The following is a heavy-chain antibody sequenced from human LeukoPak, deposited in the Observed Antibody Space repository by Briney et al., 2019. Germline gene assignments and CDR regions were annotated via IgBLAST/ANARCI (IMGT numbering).Heavy chain of an antibody. D-gene: IGHD3-3*02. CDR2: IYYSGST. J-gene: IGHJ3*02. V-gene: IGHV4-39*07. Sequence: SETLSLTCTVSGGSISSSSYYWGWIRQPPGKGLEWIGSIYYSGSTYYNPSLKSRVTISVDTSKNQFSLKLSSVTAADTAVYYCARDPFSHHAFDIWGQGTMVTVSS. CDR3: ARDPFSHHAFDI. CDR1: GGSISSSSYY.